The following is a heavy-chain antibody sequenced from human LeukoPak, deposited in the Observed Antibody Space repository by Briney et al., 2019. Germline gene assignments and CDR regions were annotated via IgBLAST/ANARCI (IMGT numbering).Heavy chain of an antibody. Sequence: GGSLRLSCAVSGFSFTNFWMSWVRQAPGRGLEWVANIHPEGNEKYHVESVKGQFTISRDNTKNLLFLQMNGLRVEDTAVYYCARGDAFSGDHWGQGTLVTVSS. CDR1: GFSFTNFW. CDR2: IHPEGNEK. CDR3: ARGDAFSGDH. J-gene: IGHJ4*02. V-gene: IGHV3-7*04.